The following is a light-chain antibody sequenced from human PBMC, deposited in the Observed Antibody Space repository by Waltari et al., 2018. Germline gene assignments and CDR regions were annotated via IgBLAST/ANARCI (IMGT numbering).Light chain of an antibody. CDR2: GPS. Sequence: EIVITLSPATLSVSPGDRATLSCRAGQSVSSHLACYQQKPGQAPSPLIYGPSTRATGIPDRFRGSRSGTDFTLTFSSLQSEDFAVYSCQQYNNWPYTFGQGTKLEIK. V-gene: IGKV3-15*01. CDR3: QQYNNWPYT. J-gene: IGKJ2*01. CDR1: QSVSSH.